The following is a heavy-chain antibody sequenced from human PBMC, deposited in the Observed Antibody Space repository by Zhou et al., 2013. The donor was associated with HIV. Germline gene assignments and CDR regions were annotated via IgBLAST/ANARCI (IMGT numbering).Heavy chain of an antibody. J-gene: IGHJ4*02. CDR1: GFTFTSSA. D-gene: IGHD3-3*01. CDR2: IVVGSGNT. V-gene: IGHV1-58*02. CDR3: AAVPDLRFLEWLGGYFDY. Sequence: QLVQSGAEVKKPGTSVKVSCKASGFTFTSSAMQWVRQARGQRLEWIGWIVVGSGNTNYAQKFQERVTITRDMSTSTAYMELSSLRSEDTAVYYCAAVPDLRFLEWLGGYFDYWGQGTLVTVSS.